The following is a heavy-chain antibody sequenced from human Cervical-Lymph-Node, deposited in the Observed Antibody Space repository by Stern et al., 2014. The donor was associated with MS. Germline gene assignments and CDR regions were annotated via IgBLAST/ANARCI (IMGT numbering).Heavy chain of an antibody. Sequence: MQLVESGPGLVKPSETLSLTCTVSGGSISGYDCSWIRQPPGKGLEWIGHIYLSWSTNYIPSLNSPVSISIDQPHNQSSLKLTYVPAGDTAVYYCGRSRDAYTRLAYWGQGALVTVSS. CDR1: GGSISGYD. D-gene: IGHD5-24*01. V-gene: IGHV4-59*01. CDR2: IYLSWST. CDR3: GRSRDAYTRLAY. J-gene: IGHJ4*02.